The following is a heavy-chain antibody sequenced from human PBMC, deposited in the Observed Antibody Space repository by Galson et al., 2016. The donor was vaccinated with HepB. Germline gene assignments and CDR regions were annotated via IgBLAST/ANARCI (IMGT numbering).Heavy chain of an antibody. J-gene: IGHJ4*02. D-gene: IGHD3-10*01. CDR2: MNGDGSDT. CDR3: VRYYGSGTYTFDN. V-gene: IGHV3-74*01. Sequence: SLRLSCAASGFTFSNYWMHWVRQVPGKGLVWVSRMNGDGSDTTYADSVKGRFTISRDNAKNTLYLQMNSLRAEDTAVCYCVRYYGSGTYTFDNWGQGTLVTVSS. CDR1: GFTFSNYW.